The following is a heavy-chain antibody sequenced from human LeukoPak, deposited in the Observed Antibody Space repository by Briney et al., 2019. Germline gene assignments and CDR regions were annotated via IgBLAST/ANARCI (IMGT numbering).Heavy chain of an antibody. D-gene: IGHD2-15*01. Sequence: GGSLRLSCAASGFTFRTYWMNWVRQAPGKGLVWVSRIESDGSSTSYADSVKGRFTISRDNAANTLYLQMNSLRAEDTAVYYCARALNPLPGTYYFDYWGQGTLVTVSS. CDR3: ARALNPLPGTYYFDY. V-gene: IGHV3-74*01. J-gene: IGHJ4*02. CDR2: IESDGSST. CDR1: GFTFRTYW.